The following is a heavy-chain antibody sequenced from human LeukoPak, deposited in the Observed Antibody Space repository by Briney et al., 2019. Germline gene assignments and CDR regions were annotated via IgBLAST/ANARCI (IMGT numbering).Heavy chain of an antibody. J-gene: IGHJ4*02. CDR1: DDSITMYY. Sequence: SETLSLTCSVSDDSITMYYWSWIRQPPGKGLEWIGYIYYSGSTNYNPSLKSRVAISVDTSKNQFSLKLSSVTAADTAVYYCARRRFYYDSSGYYYYFDYWGQGTLVTVSS. V-gene: IGHV4-59*12. D-gene: IGHD3-22*01. CDR3: ARRRFYYDSSGYYYYFDY. CDR2: IYYSGST.